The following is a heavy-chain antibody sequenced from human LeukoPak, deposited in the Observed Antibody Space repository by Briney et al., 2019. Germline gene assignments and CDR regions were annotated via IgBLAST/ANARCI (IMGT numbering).Heavy chain of an antibody. D-gene: IGHD3-22*01. J-gene: IGHJ1*01. V-gene: IGHV1-46*01. CDR3: ARGDITMIVVALQH. CDR2: INPSGGST. Sequence: GGSLRLSCAASGFTFSSYGMHWVRQAPGQGLEWMGIINPSGGSTSYAQKFQGRVTMTRDMSTSTVYMELSSLRSEDTAVYYCARGDITMIVVALQHWGQGTLVTVSS. CDR1: GFTFSSYG.